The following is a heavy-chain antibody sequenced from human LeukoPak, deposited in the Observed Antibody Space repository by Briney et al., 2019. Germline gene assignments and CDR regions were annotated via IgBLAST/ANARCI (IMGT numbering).Heavy chain of an antibody. V-gene: IGHV3-74*01. Sequence: GGSLRLSCAASGFTFSTYWMHWVRQAPGKGLVWLSRVDNDGSGTSYADSVKGRFTISRDNGKNILFLQMDSLRAEDTAVYFCARSRRGYSYGEHWGQGTPVTVSS. CDR2: VDNDGSGT. J-gene: IGHJ4*02. CDR1: GFTFSTYW. D-gene: IGHD5-18*01. CDR3: ARSRRGYSYGEH.